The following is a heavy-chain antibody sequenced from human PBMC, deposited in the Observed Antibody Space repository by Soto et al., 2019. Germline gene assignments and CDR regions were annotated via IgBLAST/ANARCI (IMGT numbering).Heavy chain of an antibody. CDR3: AHSGFCCSGGSCYSFDP. D-gene: IGHD2-15*01. CDR1: GFSLSTSGVG. V-gene: IGHV2-5*02. CDR2: IYWDDDK. J-gene: IGHJ5*02. Sequence: QITLKESGPTLVKPTQTLTLTCTFSGFSLSTSGVGVGWIRQPPGKALEWLALIYWDDDKRYSPSLKSRLTITKDTSKNQVVLTMTNMDPVDTATYYCAHSGFCCSGGSCYSFDPWGQGTLVTVSS.